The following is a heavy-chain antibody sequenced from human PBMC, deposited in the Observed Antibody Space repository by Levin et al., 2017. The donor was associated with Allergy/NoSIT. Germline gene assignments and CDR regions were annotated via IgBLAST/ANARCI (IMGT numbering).Heavy chain of an antibody. CDR1: GFTFSNAW. CDR3: TTVDYIWGSYRY. J-gene: IGHJ4*02. CDR2: IKSKTDGGTT. D-gene: IGHD3-16*02. Sequence: GESLKISCAASGFTFSNAWMNWVRQAPGKGLEWVGRIKSKTDGGTTDYAAPVKGRFTISRDDSKNTLYLQMNSLKTEDTAVYYCTTVDYIWGSYRYWGQGTLVTVSS. V-gene: IGHV3-15*01.